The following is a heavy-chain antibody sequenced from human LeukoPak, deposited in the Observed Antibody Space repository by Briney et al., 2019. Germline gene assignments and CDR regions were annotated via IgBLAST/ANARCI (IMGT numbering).Heavy chain of an antibody. Sequence: PSETLSLTCSVSGGSITGSSYYWGWIRQPPEKGLEWIGSMYYSGSTYYNPSLKSRVTISVDTSKNQFSLKLSSVTAADTAVYYCARHYYDSTGYYYFDYWGQGTLVTVSS. D-gene: IGHD3-22*01. CDR3: ARHYYDSTGYYYFDY. J-gene: IGHJ4*02. CDR1: GGSITGSSYY. V-gene: IGHV4-39*01. CDR2: MYYSGST.